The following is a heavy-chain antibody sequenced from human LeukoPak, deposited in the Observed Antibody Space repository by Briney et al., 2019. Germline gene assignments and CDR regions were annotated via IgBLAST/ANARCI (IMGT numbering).Heavy chain of an antibody. D-gene: IGHD4-23*01. V-gene: IGHV1-18*01. Sequence: ASVKVSCKASGYTFTSYGISWVRQAPGQGLEWMGWISAYNGNTNYAQKLQGRVTKTTDTSTSTAYMELRSLRSDDTAVYYCASCDYGGNSVECYYFDYWGQGTLVTVSS. CDR1: GYTFTSYG. CDR3: ASCDYGGNSVECYYFDY. J-gene: IGHJ4*02. CDR2: ISAYNGNT.